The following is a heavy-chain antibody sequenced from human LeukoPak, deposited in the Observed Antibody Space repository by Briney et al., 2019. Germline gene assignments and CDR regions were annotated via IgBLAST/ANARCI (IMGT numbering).Heavy chain of an antibody. CDR2: IYSDGTT. D-gene: IGHD2-15*01. CDR3: ARAGRETSGHNFFDY. CDR1: GFTVSSNY. V-gene: IGHV3-53*01. J-gene: IGHJ4*02. Sequence: GGSLRLSCAASGFTVSSNYMSWVRQAPGKGLEWVSVIYSDGTTYYADSVKGRFTISRGNSKNTLYLQMNSLRAEDTAVYYCARAGRETSGHNFFDYWGQGTLVTVSS.